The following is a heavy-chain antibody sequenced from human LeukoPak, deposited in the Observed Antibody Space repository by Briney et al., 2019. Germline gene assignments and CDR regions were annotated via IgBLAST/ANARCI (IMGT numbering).Heavy chain of an antibody. CDR1: GYSISNGYY. J-gene: IGHJ4*02. CDR2: VYRDGNT. D-gene: IGHD3-22*01. V-gene: IGHV4-38-2*02. CDR3: ARGYYDSSGYSFSLDY. Sequence: PSETLSLTCSVSGYSISNGYYWGWIRQPPGKGLEWVANVYRDGNTYYSPSLESRVTISVDTSKNQFSLKLSSVTAADTAVYYCARGYYDSSGYSFSLDYWGQGTLVTVSS.